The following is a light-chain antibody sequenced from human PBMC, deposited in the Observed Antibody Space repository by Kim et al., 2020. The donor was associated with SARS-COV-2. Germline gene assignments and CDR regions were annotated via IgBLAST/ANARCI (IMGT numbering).Light chain of an antibody. V-gene: IGKV3-15*01. CDR3: HQYNDWPPGDT. Sequence: EVVMTQSPATLSVSPGDTATLSCRASQSVSNNLAWYQHKPGQAARLLIYGASTRATGIPARFSGSGSGTDFTLTVSSLQSEDFAIYYCHQYNDWPPGDTFGQGTKLEI. CDR2: GAS. CDR1: QSVSNN. J-gene: IGKJ2*01.